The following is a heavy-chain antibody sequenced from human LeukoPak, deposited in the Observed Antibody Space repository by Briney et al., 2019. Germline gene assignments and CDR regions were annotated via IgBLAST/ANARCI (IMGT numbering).Heavy chain of an antibody. CDR2: IKQDGSEK. CDR1: GFTFSSYW. Sequence: GGSLRLSCAASGFTFSSYWMSWVRQAPGKGLEWVANIKQDGSEKYYVDSVKGRFTISRDNAKNSLYLQMNSLRAEDTAVYYCARDSALYHYDSSGYIYWGQGTLVTVSS. V-gene: IGHV3-7*01. J-gene: IGHJ4*02. D-gene: IGHD3-22*01. CDR3: ARDSALYHYDSSGYIY.